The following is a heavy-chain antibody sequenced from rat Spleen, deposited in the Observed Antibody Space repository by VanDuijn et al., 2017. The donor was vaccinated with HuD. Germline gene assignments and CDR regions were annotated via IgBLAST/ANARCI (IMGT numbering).Heavy chain of an antibody. J-gene: IGHJ2*01. V-gene: IGHV5-46*01. D-gene: IGHD1-1*01. CDR3: TREPPITTVPYYFDY. CDR2: ISTSGGST. Sequence: EVQLVESGGGLVQPGRSMKLSCAASGFTFSSFPMAWVRQAPTKGLEWVATISTSGGSTYYRDSVKGRFTISRDNAKSTLYLQMNSLRSEDKATYYCTREPPITTVPYYFDYWGQGVMVTVSS. CDR1: GFTFSSFP.